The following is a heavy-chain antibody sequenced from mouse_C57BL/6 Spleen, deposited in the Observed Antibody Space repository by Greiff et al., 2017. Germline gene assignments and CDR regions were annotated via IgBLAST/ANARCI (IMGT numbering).Heavy chain of an antibody. J-gene: IGHJ4*01. CDR1: GYAFTNYL. CDR2: INPGSGGT. V-gene: IGHV1-54*01. Sequence: QVQLQQSGAELVRPGPSVKVSCKASGYAFTNYLIEWVKQRPGQGLEWIGVINPGSGGTNYNEKFKGKATLTADKSSSTAYMQLSSLTSEDSAVYFCARFDYYAMDYWGQGTSVTVSS. CDR3: ARFDYYAMDY.